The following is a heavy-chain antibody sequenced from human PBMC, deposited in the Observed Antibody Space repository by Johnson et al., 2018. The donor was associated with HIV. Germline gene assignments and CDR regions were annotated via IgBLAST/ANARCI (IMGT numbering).Heavy chain of an antibody. D-gene: IGHD3-10*01. CDR2: ISTNVNDM. J-gene: IGHJ3*02. CDR3: GKGGLWFGESIDAVDS. CDR1: GFTFSDYY. Sequence: QVQLVESGGGLVKPGGSLRLSCAASGFTFSDYYMTWIRQAPGKGLEWVSYISTNVNDMYYADSVKGRFTISRDNSKNTLYLQMNSLRAEDTAVYYCGKGGLWFGESIDAVDSWGQGTMVTVSS. V-gene: IGHV3-11*04.